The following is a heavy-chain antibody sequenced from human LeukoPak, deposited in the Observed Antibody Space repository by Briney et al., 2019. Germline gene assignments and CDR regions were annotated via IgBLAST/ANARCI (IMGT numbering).Heavy chain of an antibody. Sequence: GASVNVSCKASGYTFTGYYLHWVRQAPGQGLEWVVWINPNNGGTNYAQTFQGRVTMTRDTSISTAYMELSRLRFDDTAVYYCARGGSRSSGAFDIWGQGTMVTVSS. CDR2: INPNNGGT. CDR3: ARGGSRSSGAFDI. D-gene: IGHD6-13*01. V-gene: IGHV1-2*02. CDR1: GYTFTGYY. J-gene: IGHJ3*02.